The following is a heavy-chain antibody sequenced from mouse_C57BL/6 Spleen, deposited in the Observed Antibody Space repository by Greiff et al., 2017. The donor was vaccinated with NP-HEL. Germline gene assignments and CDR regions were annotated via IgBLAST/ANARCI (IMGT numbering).Heavy chain of an antibody. J-gene: IGHJ3*01. Sequence: QVQLKQPGAELVKPGASVKMSCKASGYTFTSYWITWVKQRPGQGLEWIGDIYPGSGSTNYNEKFKSKATLTVDTSSSTAYMQLSSLTSEDSAVYYCARKGSYYGNPWFAYWGQGTLVTVSA. CDR1: GYTFTSYW. D-gene: IGHD2-10*01. V-gene: IGHV1-55*01. CDR3: ARKGSYYGNPWFAY. CDR2: IYPGSGST.